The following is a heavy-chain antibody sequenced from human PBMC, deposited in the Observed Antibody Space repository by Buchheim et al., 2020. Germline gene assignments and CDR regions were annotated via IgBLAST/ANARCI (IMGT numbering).Heavy chain of an antibody. CDR1: GGSISSYY. J-gene: IGHJ5*02. CDR3: ARALDYSDFNWFDP. V-gene: IGHV4-59*01. D-gene: IGHD4-11*01. Sequence: QVQLQESGPGLVKPSETLSLTCTVSGGSISSYYWSWIRQPPGKGLEWIGYIYYSGSTNYNPSLKSRVTISVDTSKNQFSLKLSSVTAADTAVYYCARALDYSDFNWFDPWGQGTL. CDR2: IYYSGST.